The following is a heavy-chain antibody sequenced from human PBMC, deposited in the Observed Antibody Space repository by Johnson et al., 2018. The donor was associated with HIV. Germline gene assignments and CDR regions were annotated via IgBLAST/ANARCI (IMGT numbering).Heavy chain of an antibody. CDR3: AREGMYSSYQGSFDI. V-gene: IGHV3-30-3*01. J-gene: IGHJ3*02. CDR2: ISYDGSNK. D-gene: IGHD6-6*01. Sequence: QVQLVESGGGVVQPGRSLRLSCAASGFTFSSYAMHWVRQAPGKGLAWVAVISYDGSNKYYADSVKGRFTISRDNSKNTLYVQMNSLRAGDTAVYYCAREGMYSSYQGSFDIWGQGTMVTVSS. CDR1: GFTFSSYA.